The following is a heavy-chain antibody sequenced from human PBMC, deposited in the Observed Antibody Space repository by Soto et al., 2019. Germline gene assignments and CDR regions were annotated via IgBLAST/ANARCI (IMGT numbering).Heavy chain of an antibody. V-gene: IGHV1-18*01. Sequence: QGQLVQSGAEVKKPGASVKVSCKSSGYTFSSYGISWVRQAPGQGLEWMGWISPYNGNTNYAQKVQGRVTMTADTSTSTGYMELRSLRSDDTAVYYCARRGAGGYFDYWGQGTLVTVSS. J-gene: IGHJ4*02. CDR3: ARRGAGGYFDY. D-gene: IGHD3-10*01. CDR2: ISPYNGNT. CDR1: GYTFSSYG.